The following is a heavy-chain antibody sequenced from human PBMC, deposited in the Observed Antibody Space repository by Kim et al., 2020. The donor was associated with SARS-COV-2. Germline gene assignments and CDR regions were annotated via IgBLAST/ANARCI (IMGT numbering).Heavy chain of an antibody. Sequence: SQTLSLTCDISGDSVSSNSAAWNWIRQSPSRGLEWLGRTYYRSKWYTDYALSVKGRITINPDTSKNQFSLQLNSVTPEETAVYYCARDRQRAGTGVEDWGQGTLFTVSS. D-gene: IGHD6-19*01. V-gene: IGHV6-1*01. CDR1: GDSVSSNSAA. CDR2: TYYRSKWYT. J-gene: IGHJ4*02. CDR3: ARDRQRAGTGVED.